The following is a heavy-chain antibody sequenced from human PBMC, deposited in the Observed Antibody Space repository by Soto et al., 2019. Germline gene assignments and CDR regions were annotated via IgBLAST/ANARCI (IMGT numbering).Heavy chain of an antibody. V-gene: IGHV3-11*04. D-gene: IGHD2-2*01. CDR2: ISSSGSTI. CDR3: ARERKYCSSTSCYYYYGMDV. Sequence: GGSLRLSCAASGFTLSDHYIDWVRQAPGKGLEWVSYISSSGSTIYYADSVKGRFTISRDNAKNSLYLQMNSLRAEDTAVYYCARERKYCSSTSCYYYYGMDVWGQGTTVTVSS. CDR1: GFTLSDHY. J-gene: IGHJ6*02.